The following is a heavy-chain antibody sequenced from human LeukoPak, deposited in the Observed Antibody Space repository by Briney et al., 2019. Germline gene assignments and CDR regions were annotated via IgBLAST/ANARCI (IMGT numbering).Heavy chain of an antibody. CDR2: IYYSGST. D-gene: IGHD6-6*01. V-gene: IGHV4-59*08. J-gene: IGHJ5*02. CDR1: GGSINSYY. Sequence: SETLSLTCTVSGGSINSYYWSWVRQPPGKGLEWIGYIYYSGSTNYSPSLKGRVTISVDTSKNQFSLKLSSVTAADTAVYYCARLGVRYSTSSWWFDPWGQGTLVTVSS. CDR3: ARLGVRYSTSSWWFDP.